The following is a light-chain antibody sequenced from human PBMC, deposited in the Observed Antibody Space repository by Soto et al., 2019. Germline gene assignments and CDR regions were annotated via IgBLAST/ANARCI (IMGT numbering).Light chain of an antibody. Sequence: QSALTQPASVSGSPGQSITISCTGTSSDVGSYNLVSWHQQHPGKAPKLMIYEVSKRPSGVSNRFSGSKSGNTASLTISRLQAEDEADYYCCSYADSSPVIFGGGTKLTVL. CDR2: EVS. J-gene: IGLJ2*01. CDR1: SSDVGSYNL. V-gene: IGLV2-23*02. CDR3: CSYADSSPVI.